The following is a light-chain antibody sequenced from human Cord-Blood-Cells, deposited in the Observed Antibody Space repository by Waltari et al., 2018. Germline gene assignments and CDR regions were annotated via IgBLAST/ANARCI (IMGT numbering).Light chain of an antibody. J-gene: IGKJ2*01. CDR1: QSVSRK. CDR3: QQYNNCPPYT. V-gene: IGKV3-15*01. CDR2: GAS. Sequence: IVMTQSPATLSVSPRERATLSCRASQSVSRKLACYQQKPAQAPRLLISGASTRAAGSAARFSGSGSGTEYTLTISSLQSEDFAVYYCQQYNNCPPYTFGQGTKLEIK.